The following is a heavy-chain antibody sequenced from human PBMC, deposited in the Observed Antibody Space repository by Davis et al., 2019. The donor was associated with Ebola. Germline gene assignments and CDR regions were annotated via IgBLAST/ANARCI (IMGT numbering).Heavy chain of an antibody. CDR2: IYYSGST. J-gene: IGHJ4*02. Sequence: SETLSLTCTVSGGSISSSSYYWGWIRQPPGKGLEWIGSIYYSGSTYYNPSLKSRVTISVDTSKNQFSLKLSSVTAADTAVYYCARDITMVQGVAVDWGQGTLVTVSS. CDR1: GGSISSSSYY. D-gene: IGHD3-10*01. CDR3: ARDITMVQGVAVD. V-gene: IGHV4-39*02.